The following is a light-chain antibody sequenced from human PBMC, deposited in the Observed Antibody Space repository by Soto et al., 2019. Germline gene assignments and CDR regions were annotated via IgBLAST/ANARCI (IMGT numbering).Light chain of an antibody. V-gene: IGKV3-15*01. J-gene: IGKJ3*01. CDR1: QSVSSN. Sequence: EIVMTQSPATLSMSPGERATLSCRASQSVSSNLAWYQQKAGQAPRLLLYGASTRATGITARFSGSGSGTEFTLTISSLQSEDFAVYYCQQSNNWLFTFGPGTKVDIK. CDR2: GAS. CDR3: QQSNNWLFT.